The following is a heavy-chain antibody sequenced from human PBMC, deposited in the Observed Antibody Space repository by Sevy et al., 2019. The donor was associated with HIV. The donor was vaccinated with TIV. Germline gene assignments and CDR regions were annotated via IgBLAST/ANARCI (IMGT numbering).Heavy chain of an antibody. J-gene: IGHJ4*02. Sequence: ASLKVSCKVSGYTLTELSMHWVRQAPGKGLEWMGGFDPEDGETIYAQKFQGRVTMTEDTSTDTAYMELSSLRSEDTAVYYCATQLVVDIVATAYYFDYWGQGTLVTVSS. CDR2: FDPEDGET. V-gene: IGHV1-24*01. CDR1: GYTLTELS. D-gene: IGHD5-12*01. CDR3: ATQLVVDIVATAYYFDY.